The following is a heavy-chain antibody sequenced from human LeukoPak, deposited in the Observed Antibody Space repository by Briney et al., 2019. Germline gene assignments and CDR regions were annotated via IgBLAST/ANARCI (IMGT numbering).Heavy chain of an antibody. CDR3: ARARTAMVNFDY. V-gene: IGHV4-59*08. J-gene: IGHJ4*02. CDR2: IYYSGST. CDR1: GGSISSYY. D-gene: IGHD5-18*01. Sequence: SSETLSLTCTVSGGSISSYYWSWIRQPPGKGLEWIGYIYYSGSTNYNPSLKSRVTISVDTSKNQFSLKLSSVTAADTAVYYCARARTAMVNFDYWGQGTLVTVSS.